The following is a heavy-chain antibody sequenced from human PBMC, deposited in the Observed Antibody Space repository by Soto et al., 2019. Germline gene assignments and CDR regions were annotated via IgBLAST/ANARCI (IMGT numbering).Heavy chain of an antibody. CDR1: GFTFSHFN. J-gene: IGHJ4*02. V-gene: IGHV3-48*02. D-gene: IGHD4-17*01. Sequence: EVQLVESGGGLVQPGGSLRLSCAASGFTFSHFNMNWVRQAPGKGLEWVSYISSSRSTIKYADSVKGRFTISRDNAKNSLYLQMNSLRDEGTAVYYCARDWGTSVTIPLDYWGQGTLVTVSS. CDR3: ARDWGTSVTIPLDY. CDR2: ISSSRSTI.